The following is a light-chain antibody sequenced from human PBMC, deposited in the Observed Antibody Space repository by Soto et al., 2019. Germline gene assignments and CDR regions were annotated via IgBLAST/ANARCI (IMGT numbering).Light chain of an antibody. J-gene: IGKJ1*01. CDR1: HSVSTSS. Sequence: CVALGGSRIINKRASHSVSTSSLAWYQQKGGQAPRLLIHGASSRATGIPDRFSGSGSGTDFTLTISRLELEYLAVYYSQQHVSSPPTFGQGTKVEIK. CDR2: GAS. V-gene: IGKV3-20*01. CDR3: QQHVSSPPT.